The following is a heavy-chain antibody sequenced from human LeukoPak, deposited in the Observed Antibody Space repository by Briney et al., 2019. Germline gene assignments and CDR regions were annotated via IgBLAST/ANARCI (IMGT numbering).Heavy chain of an antibody. CDR3: AKDSDYSTNWYDFDF. CDR2: ISDSGGSA. Sequence: GGSLRLSCAAPGFTFSNYAMNWVRQAPGKGLEWVSVISDSGGSAHYADSVKGRFTISRDNSKNMLYVQMNSLRAEDTAVYYCAKDSDYSTNWYDFDFWGQGTLLTVSS. J-gene: IGHJ4*02. V-gene: IGHV3-23*01. D-gene: IGHD6-13*01. CDR1: GFTFSNYA.